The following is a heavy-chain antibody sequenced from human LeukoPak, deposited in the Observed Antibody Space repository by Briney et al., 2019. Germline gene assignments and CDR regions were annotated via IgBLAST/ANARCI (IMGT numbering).Heavy chain of an antibody. V-gene: IGHV3-9*03. Sequence: GGSLRLSCAASGFTFDDYAMHWVRQAPGKGLEWVSGISWNSGSIGYADSVKGRFTISRDNAKNSLYLQMNSLRAEDMALYYCAKDIHRSVYYYMDVWGKGTTVTVSS. CDR1: GFTFDDYA. CDR2: ISWNSGSI. J-gene: IGHJ6*03. CDR3: AKDIHRSVYYYMDV.